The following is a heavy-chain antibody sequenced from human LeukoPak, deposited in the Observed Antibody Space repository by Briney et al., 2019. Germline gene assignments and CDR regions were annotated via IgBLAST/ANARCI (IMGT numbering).Heavy chain of an antibody. CDR3: VVTTRIYPFDW. J-gene: IGHJ4*02. D-gene: IGHD4-23*01. Sequence: GGSLRLSCAASGFTFSSNWMCWVRQDPGKGLEWVANINQDGSVKNYVDSVKGRFTISRDNAKNSLYLQMNSLRAEDTAVYYCVVTTRIYPFDWWGQGTLVTVSS. CDR1: GFTFSSNW. CDR2: INQDGSVK. V-gene: IGHV3-7*01.